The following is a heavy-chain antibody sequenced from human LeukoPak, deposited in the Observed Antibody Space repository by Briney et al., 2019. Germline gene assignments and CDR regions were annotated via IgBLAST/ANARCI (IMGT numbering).Heavy chain of an antibody. Sequence: GRSLRLSCAASGFTFSSYGMHWVRQAPGKGLQWVTFILYDGSNEYYADSVKGRFTISRDSSKNTLYLQMNSLRAEDTAVYYCAKGVNLDYWGQGTLVTVSS. V-gene: IGHV3-33*06. J-gene: IGHJ4*02. CDR2: ILYDGSNE. D-gene: IGHD2-8*01. CDR3: AKGVNLDY. CDR1: GFTFSSYG.